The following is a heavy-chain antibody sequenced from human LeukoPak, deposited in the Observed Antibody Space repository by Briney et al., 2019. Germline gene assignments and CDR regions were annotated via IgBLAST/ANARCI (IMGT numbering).Heavy chain of an antibody. CDR3: ARDSSYYYGSGSATVDY. J-gene: IGHJ4*02. CDR1: GGSFSGYY. V-gene: IGHV4-4*07. D-gene: IGHD3-10*01. CDR2: IYTSGST. Sequence: SETLSLTCAVYGGSFSGYYWSWLRQPAGKGLEWIGRIYTSGSTNYNPSLKSRVTMSVDTSKNQFSLKLSSVTAADTAVYYCARDSSYYYGSGSATVDYWGQGTLVTVSS.